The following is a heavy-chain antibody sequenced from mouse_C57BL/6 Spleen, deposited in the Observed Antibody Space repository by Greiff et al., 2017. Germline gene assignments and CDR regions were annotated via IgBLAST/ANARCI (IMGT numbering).Heavy chain of an antibody. CDR3: AKSYYDYLDY. J-gene: IGHJ2*01. D-gene: IGHD2-4*01. CDR2: IYPGDGDT. CDR1: GYAFSSSW. V-gene: IGHV1-82*01. Sequence: QVQLQQSGPELVKPGASVKISCKASGYAFSSSWMNWVKQRPGKGLEWIGRIYPGDGDTNYNGKFKGKATLTADTSSSTAYMQLSSLTSEDSAVYFCAKSYYDYLDYWGQGTTLTVSS.